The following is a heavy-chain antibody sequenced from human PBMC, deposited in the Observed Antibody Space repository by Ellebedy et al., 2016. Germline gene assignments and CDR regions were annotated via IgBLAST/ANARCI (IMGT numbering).Heavy chain of an antibody. D-gene: IGHD3-22*01. J-gene: IGHJ3*01. CDR2: INPSFGST. CDR1: GYTFSTHY. CDR3: ARDSDALGWDDSDGAGYFLGGLDF. Sequence: ASVKVSXKASGYTFSTHYINWVRQAPGQGLEWMGLINPSFGSTNYAQNFQGRVSMTKDTSTSTVYMQLSSLRPDDTAVYYCARDSDALGWDDSDGAGYFLGGLDFWGQGTVVTVSS. V-gene: IGHV1-46*01.